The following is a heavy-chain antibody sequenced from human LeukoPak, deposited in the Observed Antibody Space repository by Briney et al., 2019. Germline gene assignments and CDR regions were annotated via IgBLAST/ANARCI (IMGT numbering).Heavy chain of an antibody. V-gene: IGHV3-64*01. CDR2: ISSNGGST. CDR3: AKEEWLLAVYFDY. J-gene: IGHJ4*02. Sequence: GSLRLSCAASGFTFSSYAMHWVRQAPGKGLEYVSAISSNGGSTYYANSVKGRFTISRDNSKNTLYLQMNSLRAEDTAVYYCAKEEWLLAVYFDYWGQGTLVTVSS. CDR1: GFTFSSYA. D-gene: IGHD3-3*01.